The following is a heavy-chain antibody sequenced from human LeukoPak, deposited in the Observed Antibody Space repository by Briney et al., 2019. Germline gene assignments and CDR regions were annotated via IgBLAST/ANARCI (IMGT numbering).Heavy chain of an antibody. CDR1: GFTFVNYA. CDR3: TKDVTPGGADV. D-gene: IGHD1-14*01. J-gene: IGHJ6*02. CDR2: FDYNSGRI. V-gene: IGHV3-9*01. Sequence: PGGSLRLSCAVSGFTFVNYAIHWFRQAPGKGLEWVSGFDYNSGRIDYADSVKGRFTISRDNAKNSLYLQMNSLRVEDTALYYCTKDVTPGGADVWGQGTTVTVSS.